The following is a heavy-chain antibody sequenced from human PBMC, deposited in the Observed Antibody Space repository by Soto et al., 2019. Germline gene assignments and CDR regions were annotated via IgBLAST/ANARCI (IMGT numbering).Heavy chain of an antibody. D-gene: IGHD1-1*01. J-gene: IGHJ6*03. CDR3: AKEVVGRSTTQGRGYYYMDV. Sequence: GGSLRLSCAASGFTFDDYAMHWVRQAPGKGLEWVSGISWNSGSIGYADSVKGRFTISRDNANNSLYLQMNSLRAEDTALYYCAKEVVGRSTTQGRGYYYMDVWGKGTTVTVSS. CDR1: GFTFDDYA. V-gene: IGHV3-9*01. CDR2: ISWNSGSI.